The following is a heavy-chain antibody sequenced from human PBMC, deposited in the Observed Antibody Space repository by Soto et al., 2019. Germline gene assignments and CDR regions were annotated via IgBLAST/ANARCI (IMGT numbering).Heavy chain of an antibody. CDR3: ARDTGDGTVDF. CDR1: GYTFSSYA. V-gene: IGHV1-3*01. Sequence: QVHLVQSGAEVRKPGASVKVSCKASGYTFSSYAMHWLRQAPGQRLEWMGWINAGYGNTKSSQKFQDRVTISRDTSASTAYMDLTSLRSEDTAVYYCARDTGDGTVDFWGQGTLVTVSS. J-gene: IGHJ4*02. CDR2: INAGYGNT. D-gene: IGHD7-27*01.